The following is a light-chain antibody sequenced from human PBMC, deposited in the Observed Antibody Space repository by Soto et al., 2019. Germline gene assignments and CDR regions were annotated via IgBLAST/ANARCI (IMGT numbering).Light chain of an antibody. J-gene: IGLJ3*02. Sequence: QSALTQPASVSGSPGQSITISCTGTSSDVGSYNLVSWYRQHPGKAPKVMIYEGSERPSGVSNRFSGSKSGYTASLTVSGLQTEDEAFYYCSSSAGIYHYLVFGGGTKVTVL. CDR3: SSSAGIYHYLV. V-gene: IGLV2-14*02. CDR2: EGS. CDR1: SSDVGSYNL.